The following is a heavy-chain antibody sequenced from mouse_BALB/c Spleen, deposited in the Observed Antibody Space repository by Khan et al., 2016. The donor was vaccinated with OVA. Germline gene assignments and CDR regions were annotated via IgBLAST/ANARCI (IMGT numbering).Heavy chain of an antibody. J-gene: IGHJ2*01. CDR3: ATDYYGRSRYFDY. CDR2: IDPANGNT. CDR1: GFNIKDTY. Sequence: VQLQQSGAELVKPGASVKLSCTLSGFNIKDTYMHWVKQRPEQGLEWIGRIDPANGNTKYDPKFQGKVTITADTSTTTPYLQLSSLTSGDTAVYYCATDYYGRSRYFDYWGQGTTLTVSA. V-gene: IGHV14-3*02. D-gene: IGHD1-1*01.